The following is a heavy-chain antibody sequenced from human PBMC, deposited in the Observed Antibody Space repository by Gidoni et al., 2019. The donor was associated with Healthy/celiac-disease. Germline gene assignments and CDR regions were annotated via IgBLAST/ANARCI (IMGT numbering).Heavy chain of an antibody. CDR3: ARGRMVYAHTSGPFQH. D-gene: IGHD2-8*01. V-gene: IGHV4-31*03. CDR1: GGSISSGGYY. CDR2: IYYSGST. Sequence: QVQLQESGPGLVKPSQTLSLTCTVSGGSISSGGYYWSWIRQHPGKGLEWIGYIYYSGSTYYNPSLKSRVTISVDTSKNQFSLKLSSVTAADTAVYYCARGRMVYAHTSGPFQHWGQGTLVTVSS. J-gene: IGHJ1*01.